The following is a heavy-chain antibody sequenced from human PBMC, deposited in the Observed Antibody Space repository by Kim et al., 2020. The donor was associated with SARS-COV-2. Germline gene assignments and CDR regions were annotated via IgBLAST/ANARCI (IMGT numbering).Heavy chain of an antibody. CDR3: ARGGTYGYSSSTSCHYDDFYM. J-gene: IGHJ3*02. Sequence: GRSLRLSCAASGFTFSSYAMHWVRQAPGKGLEWVAVISYDGSNKYYADSVKGRFTISRDNSKNTLYLQMNSLRAEDTAVYYCARGGTYGYSSSTSCHYDDFYMWGQGTMVTLS. CDR1: GFTFSSYA. V-gene: IGHV3-30*04. D-gene: IGHD2-2*01. CDR2: ISYDGSNK.